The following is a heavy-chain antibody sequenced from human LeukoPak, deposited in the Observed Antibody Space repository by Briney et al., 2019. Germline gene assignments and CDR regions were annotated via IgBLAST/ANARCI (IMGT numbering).Heavy chain of an antibody. CDR2: INHSGST. CDR3: ARGRLLRRITIFGVVQYYFDY. D-gene: IGHD3-3*01. V-gene: IGHV4-34*01. J-gene: IGHJ4*02. CDR1: GGSFSGYY. Sequence: SETLSPTCAVYGGSFSGYYWSWIRQPPGKGPEWIGEINHSGSTNYNPSLKSRVTISVDTSKNQFSLKLSSVTAADTAVYYCARGRLLRRITIFGVVQYYFDYWGQGTLVTVSS.